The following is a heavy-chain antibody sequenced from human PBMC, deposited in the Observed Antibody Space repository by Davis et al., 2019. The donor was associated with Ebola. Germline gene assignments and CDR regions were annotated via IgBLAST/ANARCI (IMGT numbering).Heavy chain of an antibody. V-gene: IGHV1-8*01. CDR1: GYTFSIYD. Sequence: AASVKVSCKASGYTFSIYDFNWVRQAAGQGLEWMGWMNPHTGYTGYARKFQGRVTMTRNSSINTAYMELTSLTSDDTAVYYCAGGLMDSAAFRAGWFDPWGQGTLVTATS. CDR2: MNPHTGYT. D-gene: IGHD2/OR15-2a*01. CDR3: AGGLMDSAAFRAGWFDP. J-gene: IGHJ5*02.